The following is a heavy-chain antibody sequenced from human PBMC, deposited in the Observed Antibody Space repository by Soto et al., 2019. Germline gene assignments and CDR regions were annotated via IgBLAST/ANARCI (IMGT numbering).Heavy chain of an antibody. Sequence: QVQLVESGGGVVQPGRSLRLSCAASGFTFSSYAMHWVRQAPGKGLEWVAVISYAGSNNYYADSVKGRFTISRDNSKNTLYLQMNSLRAEDTAVDYCAREHSIAVAGPFDYGGQGTLVTVSS. CDR2: ISYAGSNN. J-gene: IGHJ4*02. CDR1: GFTFSSYA. V-gene: IGHV3-30-3*01. CDR3: AREHSIAVAGPFDY. D-gene: IGHD6-19*01.